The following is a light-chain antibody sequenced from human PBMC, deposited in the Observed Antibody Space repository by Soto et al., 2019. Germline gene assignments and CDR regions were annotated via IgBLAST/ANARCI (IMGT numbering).Light chain of an antibody. CDR1: QTVTTNY. J-gene: IGKJ2*02. CDR2: GAY. V-gene: IGKV3-20*01. Sequence: ETVLTQSPGTLSLSPGETATLSCRASQTVTTNYLAWYQQKPDQAPSLLTYGAYSRANGVPDSCSGSGSGTDFYLNISRLEHEDFAVYYCQQYGSSVCTFGQGTKLEIK. CDR3: QQYGSSVCT.